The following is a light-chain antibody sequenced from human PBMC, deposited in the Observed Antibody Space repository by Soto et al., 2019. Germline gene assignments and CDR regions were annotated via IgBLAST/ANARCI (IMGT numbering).Light chain of an antibody. CDR1: QSVSSNY. V-gene: IGKV3-20*01. CDR3: QQYDTSPRS. J-gene: IGKJ1*01. CDR2: GAS. Sequence: EIVLTQSPGTLSLSPGERATLSCRASQSVSSNYLAWYQQKRGQAPRLLIYGASSRATGIPTRFSGSGSGTDLTLTISRLEPEYCAVYYCQQYDTSPRSFGQGTKVEI.